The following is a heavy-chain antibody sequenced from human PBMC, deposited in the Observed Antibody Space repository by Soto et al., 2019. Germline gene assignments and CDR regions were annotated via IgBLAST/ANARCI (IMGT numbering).Heavy chain of an antibody. CDR2: VSNSGST. Sequence: QVQLQESGPGLVKPSETLSLTCTVSGISVSSGRSYWSWIRQAPREGLEWIGPVSNSGSTTYNPSLKSRVTISLDTSKNQFSLRLSSVTAADTAIYYCARDYSSDWFGHWGRGTLVTVSS. D-gene: IGHD6-19*01. V-gene: IGHV4-61*01. CDR1: GISVSSGRSY. J-gene: IGHJ5*02. CDR3: ARDYSSDWFGH.